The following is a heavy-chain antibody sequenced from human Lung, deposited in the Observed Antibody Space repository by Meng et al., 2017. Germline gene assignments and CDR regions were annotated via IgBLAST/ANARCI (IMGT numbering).Heavy chain of an antibody. V-gene: IGHV1-69*08. CDR2: ILPILDIT. CDR3: AREHDSSGYIDF. CDR1: GGTFSSYT. J-gene: IGHJ4*02. D-gene: IGHD3-22*01. Sequence: QVQLVQAGAEVKTRGSTVKVACKASGGTFSSYTLIWVRQAPGQGLEWMGRILPILDITKYTQKFQGRVTITADKSTSTAYMELSSLTSDDTAVYYCAREHDSSGYIDFWGQGTLVTVSS.